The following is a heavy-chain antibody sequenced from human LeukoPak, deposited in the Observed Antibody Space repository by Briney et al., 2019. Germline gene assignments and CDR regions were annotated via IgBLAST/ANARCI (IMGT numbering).Heavy chain of an antibody. CDR1: GGSISGGSYY. CDR3: ARITMVRGVIT. J-gene: IGHJ5*02. CDR2: IYTSGST. D-gene: IGHD3-10*01. Sequence: SETLSLTCTVSGGSISGGSYYWSWIRQPAGKGLEWIGRIYTSGSTNYNPSLKSRVTISVDTSKNQFSLKLSSVTAADTAVYYCARITMVRGVITWGQGTLVTVSS. V-gene: IGHV4-61*02.